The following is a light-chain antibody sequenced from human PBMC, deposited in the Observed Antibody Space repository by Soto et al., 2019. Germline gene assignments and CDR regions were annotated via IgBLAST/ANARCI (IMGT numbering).Light chain of an antibody. CDR2: GAS. J-gene: IGKJ3*01. V-gene: IGKV3-15*01. CDR1: QSVSTN. CDR3: QQYHNWPVT. Sequence: EIVMTQSPATLSVYPGARATLSCRASQSVSTNLAWYQQRPGQPPRVLIYGASTRATGIPARFSGSGYGTEFSLTISSLQSEDFVVYYCQQYHNWPVTFGPGTKVDIK.